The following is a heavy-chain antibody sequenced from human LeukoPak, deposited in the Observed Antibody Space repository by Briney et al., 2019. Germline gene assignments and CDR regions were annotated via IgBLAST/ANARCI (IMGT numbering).Heavy chain of an antibody. CDR2: IYTSGST. J-gene: IGHJ5*02. CDR3: ARDAGWFDP. Sequence: SETLSLTCTVSGGSISSGSYYWSWIRQPAGKGLEWIGRIYTSGSTNYNPSLKSRVTISVDTSKNQFSLKLSSVTAADTAVYYYARDAGWFDPWGQGTLVTVSS. CDR1: GGSISSGSYY. V-gene: IGHV4-61*02.